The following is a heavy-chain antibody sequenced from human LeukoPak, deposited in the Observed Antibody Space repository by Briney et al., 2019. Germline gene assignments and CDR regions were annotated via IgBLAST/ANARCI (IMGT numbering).Heavy chain of an antibody. V-gene: IGHV3-30-3*01. CDR3: AREVGPAAMTPLDY. D-gene: IGHD2-2*01. Sequence: PGRSLRLSCAASGFTFSSYAMHWVRQAPGKGLEWVAVISYDGSNKYYADSVKGRFTISRDNSKNTLYLQMNSLRAEDTAVYYCAREVGPAAMTPLDYWGQGTLVTVSS. CDR2: ISYDGSNK. J-gene: IGHJ4*02. CDR1: GFTFSSYA.